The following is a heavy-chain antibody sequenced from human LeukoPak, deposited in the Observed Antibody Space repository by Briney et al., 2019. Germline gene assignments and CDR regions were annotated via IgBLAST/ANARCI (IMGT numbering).Heavy chain of an antibody. CDR1: GFTVSSNY. CDR3: ARDAHSNEELRYFDWLYYYYYGMDV. Sequence: GGSLRLSCAASGFTVSSNYMSWVRQAPGKGLEWVSVIYSGGSTYYADSAKGRFTISRDNSKNTLYLQMNSLRAEDTAVYYCARDAHSNEELRYFDWLYYYYYGMDVWGQGTTVTVSS. J-gene: IGHJ6*02. V-gene: IGHV3-66*01. CDR2: IYSGGST. D-gene: IGHD3-9*01.